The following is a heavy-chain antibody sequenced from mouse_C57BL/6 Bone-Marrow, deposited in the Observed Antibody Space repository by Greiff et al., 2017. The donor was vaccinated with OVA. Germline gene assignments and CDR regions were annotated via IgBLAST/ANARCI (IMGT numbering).Heavy chain of an antibody. V-gene: IGHV6-6*01. D-gene: IGHD1-1*02. Sequence: DVKLVASGGGLVQPGGSMKLSCAASGFTFSDAWMDWVRQSPEQGLEWVAEIRNKANNHATYYAESVKGRFTISRDDSKSSVYLQMISVRAEDTGIYYCTRWCTTGYFDYWGQGTTLTVSS. J-gene: IGHJ2*01. CDR3: TRWCTTGYFDY. CDR2: IRNKANNHAT. CDR1: GFTFSDAW.